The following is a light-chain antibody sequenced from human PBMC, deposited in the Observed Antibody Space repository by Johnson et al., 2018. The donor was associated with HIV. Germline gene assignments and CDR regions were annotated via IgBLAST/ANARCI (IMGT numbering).Light chain of an antibody. J-gene: IGLJ1*01. V-gene: IGLV1-51*02. CDR2: ENN. CDR1: SSNIGNNY. Sequence: QSVLTQPPSVSAAPGQKVTISCSGSSSNIGNNYVSWYQQLPGTAPKLLIYENNKRPSGIPDRFSGSKSGTSATLGITSLQTGDEADYYCGTWDSSLSAGVFGAGTNVTVL. CDR3: GTWDSSLSAGV.